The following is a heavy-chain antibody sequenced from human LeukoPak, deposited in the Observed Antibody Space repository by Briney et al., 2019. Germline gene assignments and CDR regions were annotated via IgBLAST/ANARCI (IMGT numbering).Heavy chain of an antibody. J-gene: IGHJ4*02. D-gene: IGHD6-19*01. CDR3: ANWAGTPAGYFSGPLDY. Sequence: ASVKVSCKAPGYTLTDHDLHWVRQAPGQRLGWMGWINPGNGNTKYSQKFQGRVTINRDTSASTAYMELSSLTSEDTAVYYCANWAGTPAGYFSGPLDYWGQGTLVTVSS. V-gene: IGHV1-3*01. CDR1: GYTLTDHD. CDR2: INPGNGNT.